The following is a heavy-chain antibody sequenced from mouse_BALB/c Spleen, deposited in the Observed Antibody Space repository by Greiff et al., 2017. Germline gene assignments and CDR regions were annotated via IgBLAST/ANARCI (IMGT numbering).Heavy chain of an antibody. D-gene: IGHD1-2*01. CDR1: GFTFSSFG. V-gene: IGHV5-17*02. J-gene: IGHJ4*01. CDR2: ISSGSSTI. Sequence: DVMLVESGGGLVQPGGSRKLSCAASGFTFSSFGMHWVRQAPEKGLEWVAYISSGSSTIYYADTVKGRFTISRDNPKNTLFLQMTSLRSEDTAMYYCARRGITTASPYAMDYWGQGTSVTVSA. CDR3: ARRGITTASPYAMDY.